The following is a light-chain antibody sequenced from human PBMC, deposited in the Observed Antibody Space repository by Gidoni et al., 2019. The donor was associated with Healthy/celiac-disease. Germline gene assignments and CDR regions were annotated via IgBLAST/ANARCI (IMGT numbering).Light chain of an antibody. CDR2: DAS. J-gene: IGKJ2*01. Sequence: IVLTQSPATLSLSPGERATLSCRASQSVSSYLAWYQQKPGQAPMLLIYDASNRATGIPARFSGSGSGTDFTLTISSLEPEDFAVYYCQQRSNSYTFGQGTKLEIK. CDR1: QSVSSY. V-gene: IGKV3-11*01. CDR3: QQRSNSYT.